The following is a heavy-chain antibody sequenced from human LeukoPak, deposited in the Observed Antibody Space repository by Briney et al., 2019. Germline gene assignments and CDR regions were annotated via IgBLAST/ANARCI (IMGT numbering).Heavy chain of an antibody. V-gene: IGHV3-21*01. J-gene: IGHJ4*02. CDR3: ARDVYYGSGSPRLDY. Sequence: GGSLRLSCAASGFTFSTYSMNWVRQAPGKGLEWVSSISSSSIYIYYADSVKGRFTISRDNAKNSLYLQMNSLRAEDTAVYYCARDVYYGSGSPRLDYWGQGTLVTVSS. CDR1: GFTFSTYS. CDR2: ISSSSIYI. D-gene: IGHD3-10*01.